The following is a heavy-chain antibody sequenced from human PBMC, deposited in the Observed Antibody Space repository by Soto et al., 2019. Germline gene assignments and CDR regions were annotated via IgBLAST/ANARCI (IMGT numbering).Heavy chain of an antibody. V-gene: IGHV3-23*01. CDR3: AKSLTVHVLYYFDP. D-gene: IGHD2-2*02. CDR1: GFTFSNYA. CDR2: IARAGDLI. Sequence: GGSLRLSCAASGFTFSNYAMVWVRQAPGKGLEWVSAIARAGDLIRYADSVKGRFTISRDNSNNTLYLQMSSLRAEDTAIYFCAKSLTVHVLYYFDPWGPGTQVTVSS. J-gene: IGHJ5*02.